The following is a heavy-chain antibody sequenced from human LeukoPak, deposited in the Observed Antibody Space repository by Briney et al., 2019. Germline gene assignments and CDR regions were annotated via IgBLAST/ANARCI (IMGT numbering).Heavy chain of an antibody. V-gene: IGHV3-30*02. CDR3: AKGGSMRFLEWLNYYMDV. CDR1: GFTFSRNG. D-gene: IGHD3-3*01. Sequence: GSLRLSCAASGFTFSRNGMHWVRQAPGKGLEWVAFILYDGSNKYYADSVKGRFTISRDNSKNTLYLQMNSLRAEDTAVHYCAKGGSMRFLEWLNYYMDVWGKGTTVTVSS. CDR2: ILYDGSNK. J-gene: IGHJ6*03.